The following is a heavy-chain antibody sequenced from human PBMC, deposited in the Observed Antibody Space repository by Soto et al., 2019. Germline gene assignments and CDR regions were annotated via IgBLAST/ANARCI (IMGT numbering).Heavy chain of an antibody. CDR1: GFSLSTSGVC. J-gene: IGHJ4*02. D-gene: IGHD3-22*01. V-gene: IGHV2-70*01. CDR2: IDWDDEK. Sequence: SGPTLVNPTQTLTLTCTFSGFSLSTSGVCVSWIRQPLGKALEWLALIDWDDEKYYSTSLKTRLTISKDTSKNQVVLTMTNMDPVDTATYYCARTTLTYYYDSSGYHFDYWGQGTLVTISS. CDR3: ARTTLTYYYDSSGYHFDY.